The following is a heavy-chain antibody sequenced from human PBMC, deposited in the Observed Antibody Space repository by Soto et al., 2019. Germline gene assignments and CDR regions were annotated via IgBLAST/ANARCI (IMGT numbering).Heavy chain of an antibody. D-gene: IGHD2-21*02. CDR3: TQSRCGADCLRSYSSHYYYGMDV. CDR2: IYWDDDK. CDR1: GFSLNTGGLG. V-gene: IGHV2-5*02. J-gene: IGHJ6*02. Sequence: QMTLKESGPTLVKPTQTLTLTCTFSGFSLNTGGLGVGWIRQPPGKALEWLALIYWDDDKRYSPSLKSRLSISKDTSNNQVVLTITNMDPVDTATYYCTQSRCGADCLRSYSSHYYYGMDVWGQGTTVTVSS.